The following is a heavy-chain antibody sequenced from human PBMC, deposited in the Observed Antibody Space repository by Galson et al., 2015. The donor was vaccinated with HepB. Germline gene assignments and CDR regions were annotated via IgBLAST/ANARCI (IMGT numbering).Heavy chain of an antibody. CDR3: AKNDGTAMAHFDY. D-gene: IGHD5-18*01. CDR2: ISYDGSNK. Sequence: SLRLSCAASGFTFSSYGMHWVRQAPGKGLEWVAVISYDGSNKYYADSVKGRFTISRDNSKNTLYLQMNSLRAEDTAVYYCAKNDGTAMAHFDYWGQGTLVTVSS. V-gene: IGHV3-30*18. J-gene: IGHJ4*02. CDR1: GFTFSSYG.